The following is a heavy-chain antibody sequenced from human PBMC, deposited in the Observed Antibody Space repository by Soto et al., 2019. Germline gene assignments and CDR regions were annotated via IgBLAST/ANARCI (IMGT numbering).Heavy chain of an antibody. J-gene: IGHJ4*02. CDR1: GYTFTSYG. Sequence: QVQLVQSGAEVKKPGASVKVSCKASGYTFTSYGISWVRQAPGQGLEWMGWLSAYNGNTNYAQKLQGRVTMTTDTPTSTACMVLWSLRSDDTAVYYCARDRAVGLVDYWGLGTLVTVSS. D-gene: IGHD6-19*01. CDR2: LSAYNGNT. CDR3: ARDRAVGLVDY. V-gene: IGHV1-18*01.